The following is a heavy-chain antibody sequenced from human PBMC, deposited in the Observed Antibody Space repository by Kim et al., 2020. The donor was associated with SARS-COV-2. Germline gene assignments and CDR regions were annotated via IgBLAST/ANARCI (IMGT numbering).Heavy chain of an antibody. J-gene: IGHJ4*02. CDR3: AKDHPSSGWPAFDS. D-gene: IGHD6-19*01. Sequence: GVSLRLSCAASGFTFSSRAMSWVRQAPGKGPEWVASVNNGGNAYYADSVKGRFTVSRDITRDTLYLQMNSLRAEDTALYFCAKDHPSSGWPAFDSWGQGTLVTVSS. CDR2: VNNGGNA. V-gene: IGHV3-23*01. CDR1: GFTFSSRA.